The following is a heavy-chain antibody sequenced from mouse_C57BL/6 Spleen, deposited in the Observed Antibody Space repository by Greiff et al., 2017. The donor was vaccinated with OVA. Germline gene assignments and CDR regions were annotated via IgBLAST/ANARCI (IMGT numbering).Heavy chain of an antibody. D-gene: IGHD2-3*01. J-gene: IGHJ2*01. CDR2: FYPGSGSI. CDR3: ARHEAGYSYFDY. CDR1: GYTFTEYT. Sequence: VKLMESGAELVKPGASVKLSCKASGYTFTEYTIHWVKQRSGQGLEWIGWFYPGSGSIKYNEKFKDKATLTADKSSSTVYMELSRLTSEDSAVYFCARHEAGYSYFDYWGQGTTLTVSS. V-gene: IGHV1-62-2*01.